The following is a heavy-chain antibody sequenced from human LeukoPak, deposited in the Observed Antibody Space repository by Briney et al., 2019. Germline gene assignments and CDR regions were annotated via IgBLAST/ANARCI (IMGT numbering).Heavy chain of an antibody. D-gene: IGHD2-2*02. CDR1: GFTFSRYC. V-gene: IGHV3-74*01. J-gene: IGHJ5*02. Sequence: GGSLRLSCAASGFTFSRYCMYWVRQAPGKGLVWVSRIDSDGSNTYYADSVKCRFTISRDNAKNTLYLQMNSLGAEDTAVYYCARELQIYTRVVEDWFDPWGQGTLVTVSS. CDR3: ARELQIYTRVVEDWFDP. CDR2: IDSDGSNT.